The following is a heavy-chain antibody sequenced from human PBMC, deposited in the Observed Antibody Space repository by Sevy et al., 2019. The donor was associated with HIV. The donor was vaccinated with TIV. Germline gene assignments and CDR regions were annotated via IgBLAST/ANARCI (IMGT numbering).Heavy chain of an antibody. CDR2: INPSGGST. Sequence: ASVKVSCKASGYTFTSYYMHWVRQAPGQGLEWMGIINPSGGSTSYGQKFQGWVTMTRDTSTSTVYMELSSLRSEDTAEYYCARGGLTYDSSGYYYGYWGQRTLVTVSS. CDR1: GYTFTSYY. V-gene: IGHV1-46*01. J-gene: IGHJ4*02. D-gene: IGHD3-22*01. CDR3: ARGGLTYDSSGYYYGY.